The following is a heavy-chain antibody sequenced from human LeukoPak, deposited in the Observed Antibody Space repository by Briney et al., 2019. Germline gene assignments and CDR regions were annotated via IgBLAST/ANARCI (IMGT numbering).Heavy chain of an antibody. J-gene: IGHJ3*02. V-gene: IGHV4-59*01. CDR3: AREFRRTISSGWVDAFDI. CDR1: GGSISSYY. Sequence: SETLSLTCTVSGGSISSYYWSWVRQPPGKGLEWIGYFHYSGSTNYNPSLKSRVTTSVDTSKNQFSLKLSSVTAADTAVYYCAREFRRTISSGWVDAFDICGQGTMITVSS. D-gene: IGHD6-19*01. CDR2: FHYSGST.